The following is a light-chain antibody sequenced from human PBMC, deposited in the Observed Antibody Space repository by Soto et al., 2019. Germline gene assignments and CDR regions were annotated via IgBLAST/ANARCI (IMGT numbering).Light chain of an antibody. CDR3: QHRHN. CDR2: DAS. V-gene: IGKV3-11*01. J-gene: IGKJ3*01. CDR1: QSVSRD. Sequence: DIVLTQSPATLSLSPGERATLSCRASQSVSRDFAWYQQKPGQAPRLLIYDASNRASGIPARFSGSGSGTDFTLTINGLQPEDFAFYYCQHRHNFGPGTKVDFK.